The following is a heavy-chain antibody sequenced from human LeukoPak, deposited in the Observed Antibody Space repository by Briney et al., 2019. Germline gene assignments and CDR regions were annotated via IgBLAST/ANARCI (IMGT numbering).Heavy chain of an antibody. J-gene: IGHJ4*02. D-gene: IGHD2-21*02. Sequence: SETLPLTCTVSGGSISSGGYYWSWIRQHPGKGLEWIGYIYYSGSTYYNPSLKSRVTISVDTSKNQFSLKLSSVTAADTAVYYCARVLAYCGGDCYSFIDYWGQGTLVTVSS. CDR3: ARVLAYCGGDCYSFIDY. CDR1: GGSISSGGYY. V-gene: IGHV4-31*03. CDR2: IYYSGST.